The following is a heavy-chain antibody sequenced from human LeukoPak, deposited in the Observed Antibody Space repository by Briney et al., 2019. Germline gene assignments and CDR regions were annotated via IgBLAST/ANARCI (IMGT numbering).Heavy chain of an antibody. J-gene: IGHJ4*02. V-gene: IGHV4-4*07. Sequence: PSETLSLTCTVSGGSISSYYWSWIRQPAGKGLEWIGRIYTSGSTNYNPSLKSRVTMSVDTSKNQFSLKLSSVTAADTAVYYCARGPAVALRYFDWLLPTFDYWGQGTLVTVSS. CDR1: GGSISSYY. CDR2: IYTSGST. D-gene: IGHD3-9*01. CDR3: ARGPAVALRYFDWLLPTFDY.